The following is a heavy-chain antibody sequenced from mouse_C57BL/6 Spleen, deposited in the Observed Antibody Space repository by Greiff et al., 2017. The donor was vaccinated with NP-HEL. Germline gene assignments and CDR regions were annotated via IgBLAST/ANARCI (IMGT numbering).Heavy chain of an antibody. Sequence: EVQGVESGGDLVKPGGSLKLSCAASGFTFSSYGMSWVRQTPDKRLEWVATISSGGSYTYYPDSVKGRFTISRDNAKNTLYLQMSSLKSEDTAMYYCARQRDSNYVMDYWGQGTSVTVSS. D-gene: IGHD2-5*01. CDR3: ARQRDSNYVMDY. CDR2: ISSGGSYT. CDR1: GFTFSSYG. J-gene: IGHJ4*01. V-gene: IGHV5-6*01.